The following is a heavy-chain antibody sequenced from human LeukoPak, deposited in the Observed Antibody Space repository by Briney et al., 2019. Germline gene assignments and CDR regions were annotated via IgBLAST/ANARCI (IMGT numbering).Heavy chain of an antibody. CDR3: AKIGREATTVDAFDI. J-gene: IGHJ3*02. D-gene: IGHD5-12*01. CDR2: ISYDGSNK. CDR1: GFTFSSYA. Sequence: AGGSLRLSCAASGFTFSSYAMHWVRQAPGKGLEWVAVISYDGSNKYYADSVKGRFTISRDNSKNTLYLQMNSLRAEDTAVYYCAKIGREATTVDAFDIWGQGTMVTVSS. V-gene: IGHV3-30-3*01.